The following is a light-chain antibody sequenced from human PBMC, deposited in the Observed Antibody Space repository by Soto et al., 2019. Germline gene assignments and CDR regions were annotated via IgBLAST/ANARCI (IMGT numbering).Light chain of an antibody. J-gene: IGKJ1*01. Sequence: GDRVTITCRASQSISSWLAWYQQKPGKAPKLLIYDASSLESGVPSRFSGSGSGKEFTLTISSLQPDDFATYYCQQYNSYPWTFGQGNKVEIK. CDR2: DAS. CDR1: QSISSW. CDR3: QQYNSYPWT. V-gene: IGKV1-5*01.